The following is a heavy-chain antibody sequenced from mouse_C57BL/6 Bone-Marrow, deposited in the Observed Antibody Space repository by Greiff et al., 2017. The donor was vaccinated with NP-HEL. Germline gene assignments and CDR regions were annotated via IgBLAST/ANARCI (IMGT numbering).Heavy chain of an antibody. Sequence: VQLQQSGPELVKPGASVKISCKASGYTFTDYYMNWVKQSHGKSLEWIGDINPNNGGTSYNQKFKGKATLTVDKSSSTAYMELRSLTSEDSAVYYCASYGYDGGGFDYWGQGTTLTVSS. CDR1: GYTFTDYY. J-gene: IGHJ2*01. D-gene: IGHD2-2*01. V-gene: IGHV1-26*01. CDR2: INPNNGGT. CDR3: ASYGYDGGGFDY.